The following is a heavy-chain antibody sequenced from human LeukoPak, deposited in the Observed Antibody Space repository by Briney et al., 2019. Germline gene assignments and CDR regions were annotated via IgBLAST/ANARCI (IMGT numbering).Heavy chain of an antibody. D-gene: IGHD3-10*01. J-gene: IGHJ4*02. CDR3: ARDFRDFYGSGDY. Sequence: ASVKVSCKASGYTFTGYYMHWVRRAPGQGLEWMGWINPNSGGTNYAQKFQGRVTMTRDTSISTAYMELSRLRSDDTAVYYCARDFRDFYGSGDYWGQGTLVTVSS. CDR2: INPNSGGT. CDR1: GYTFTGYY. V-gene: IGHV1-2*02.